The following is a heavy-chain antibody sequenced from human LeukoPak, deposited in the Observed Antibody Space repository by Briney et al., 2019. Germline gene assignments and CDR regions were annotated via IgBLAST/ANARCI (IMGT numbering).Heavy chain of an antibody. J-gene: IGHJ3*02. CDR3: ARRGRSSSWYARGAFDI. CDR1: GVTFNDYY. V-gene: IGHV4-34*01. Sequence: SETLTLTCADYGVTFNDYYWSWIRQPPGKGLEWIGEINQGGSTNYNPSLMSRVTISVDTSKNQFSLKLSSVTAADTAVYYCARRGRSSSWYARGAFDIWGQGTMVTVSS. D-gene: IGHD6-13*01. CDR2: INQGGST.